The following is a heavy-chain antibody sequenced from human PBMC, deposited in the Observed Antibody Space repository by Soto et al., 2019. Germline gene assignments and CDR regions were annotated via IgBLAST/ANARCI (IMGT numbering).Heavy chain of an antibody. CDR3: ARWFTYGNFAYFDY. V-gene: IGHV3-74*01. Sequence: GGSLRLSCAASGFTFSSDWMHWFRQAPGKGLVWVSRIDSGGRTTTYADSVKGRFTISRDNAKNTLYLQMNGLRAEDTALYYCARWFTYGNFAYFDYWGQGTLVTVS. J-gene: IGHJ4*02. CDR1: GFTFSSDW. D-gene: IGHD3-10*01. CDR2: IDSGGRTT.